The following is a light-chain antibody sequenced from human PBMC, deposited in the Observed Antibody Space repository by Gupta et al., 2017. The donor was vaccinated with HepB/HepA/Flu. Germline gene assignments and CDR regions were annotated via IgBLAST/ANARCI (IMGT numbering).Light chain of an antibody. CDR1: SGSIASNF. J-gene: IGLJ2*01. CDR2: EAT. CDR3: QSYDSSNLSVV. V-gene: IGLV6-57*03. Sequence: NFMLPHPHSVSESPGKTVTISCTRSSGSIASNFVQCHQHRPGSAPTPVIYEATQTPSRLPERFSGSNDNSTNAASLTISGRKTEDEADYYCQSYDSSNLSVVFGGGTKLTVL.